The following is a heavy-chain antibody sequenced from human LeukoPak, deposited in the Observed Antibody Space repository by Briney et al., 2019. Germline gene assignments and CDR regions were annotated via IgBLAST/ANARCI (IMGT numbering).Heavy chain of an antibody. Sequence: GGSLRLSCAASGFTFSSYAMSWVRQAPGKGLEWVSAISGSGGSTYYADSVKGRFTISRDTSKNMLYLQMNSLRTDDTAMYYCARTEYCIRGSCYGLAFDVWGQGTMVTVSS. D-gene: IGHD2-15*01. CDR1: GFTFSSYA. J-gene: IGHJ3*01. V-gene: IGHV3-23*01. CDR2: ISGSGGST. CDR3: ARTEYCIRGSCYGLAFDV.